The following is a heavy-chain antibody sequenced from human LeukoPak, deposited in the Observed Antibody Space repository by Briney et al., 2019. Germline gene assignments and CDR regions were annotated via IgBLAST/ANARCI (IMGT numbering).Heavy chain of an antibody. J-gene: IGHJ4*02. V-gene: IGHV4-4*07. CDR1: GGSISSYY. Sequence: SETLSLTCTVSGGSISSYYWSWIRQPAGKGLEWIGRIYTSGSTNYNPSLKSRVTMSVDTSKNQFSLKLGSVTAADTAVYYCARELLWFGEYYFDYWGQGTLVTVSS. CDR3: ARELLWFGEYYFDY. D-gene: IGHD3-10*01. CDR2: IYTSGST.